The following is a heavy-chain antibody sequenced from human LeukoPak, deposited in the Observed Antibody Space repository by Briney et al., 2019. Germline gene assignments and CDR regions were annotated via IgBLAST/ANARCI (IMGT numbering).Heavy chain of an antibody. CDR3: ARGRDGYNWIDY. V-gene: IGHV3-33*01. CDR1: GFTFSSYG. D-gene: IGHD5-24*01. Sequence: GGSLRLSCAASGFTFSSYGMHWVRQAPGKGLEWVAVIWYDGSNKYYADSVKGRFTISRDNSKNTLYLQMNSLRAEDTAVYYCARGRDGYNWIDYWGQGTLVTVSS. CDR2: IWYDGSNK. J-gene: IGHJ4*02.